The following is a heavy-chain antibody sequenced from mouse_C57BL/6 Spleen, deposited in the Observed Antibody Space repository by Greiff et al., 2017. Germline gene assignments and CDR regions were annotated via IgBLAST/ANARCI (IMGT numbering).Heavy chain of an antibody. Sequence: VQLQQSGPELVKPGASVKISCKASGYTFTDYYMNWVKQSHGKSLEWIGDINPNNGGTSYNQKFKGKATLTVDKSSSTAYMELRSLTSEDSAVYYCARERKGYAMDYWGQGTSVAVSS. CDR2: INPNNGGT. CDR1: GYTFTDYY. V-gene: IGHV1-26*01. CDR3: ARERKGYAMDY. J-gene: IGHJ4*01.